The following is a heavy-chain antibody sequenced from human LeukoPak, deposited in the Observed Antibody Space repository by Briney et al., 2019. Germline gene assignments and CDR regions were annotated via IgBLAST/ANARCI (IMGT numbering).Heavy chain of an antibody. V-gene: IGHV3-30*04. D-gene: IGHD2-2*02. CDR2: ISYDGSNK. CDR1: GFTFSSYA. Sequence: PGRSLRLSCAASGFTFSSYAMHWVHQAPGKGLEWVAVISYDGSNKYYADSVKGRFTISRDNSKNTLYLQMNSLRAEDTAVYYCAREYCSSTSCYNGYFDYWGQGTLVTVSS. CDR3: AREYCSSTSCYNGYFDY. J-gene: IGHJ4*02.